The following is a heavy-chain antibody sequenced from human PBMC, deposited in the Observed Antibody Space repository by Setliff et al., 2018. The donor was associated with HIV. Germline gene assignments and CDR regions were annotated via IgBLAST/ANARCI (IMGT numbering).Heavy chain of an antibody. CDR3: ARDYHAFRVIVGVDNYYGMDV. CDR1: GFMFSDYG. Sequence: GGSLRLSCAASGFMFSDYGMCWVRQVPGKGLEWVSIISGESRRTSYADSVKGRFTISRDNAKKTLYLQMNSLRDEDTAVYYCARDYHAFRVIVGVDNYYGMDVWGQGTTVTVSS. V-gene: IGHV3-23*01. J-gene: IGHJ6*02. D-gene: IGHD3-22*01. CDR2: ISGESRRT.